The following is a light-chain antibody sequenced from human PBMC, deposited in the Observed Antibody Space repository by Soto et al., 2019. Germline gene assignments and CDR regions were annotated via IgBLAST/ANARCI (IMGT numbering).Light chain of an antibody. J-gene: IGLJ2*01. CDR1: SSDVGSYNL. CDR2: EGN. Sequence: QSALTQPASVSGSPGQSITISCTGTSSDVGSYNLVSWYQQHPGKAPKLMIYEGNKRPSGVSNRFSASKSANTTSLTISGLQAEEEADYYCCSFADISTTVLIGGGTKVTVL. V-gene: IGLV2-23*01. CDR3: CSFADISTTVL.